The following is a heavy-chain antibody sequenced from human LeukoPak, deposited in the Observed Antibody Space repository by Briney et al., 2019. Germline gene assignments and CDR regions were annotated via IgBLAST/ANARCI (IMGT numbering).Heavy chain of an antibody. D-gene: IGHD3-10*01. CDR2: ISAYNGNT. V-gene: IGHV1-18*04. CDR3: ARGEEFGEFFDY. CDR1: GYTFTSYG. J-gene: IGHJ4*02. Sequence: ASVKVSCKASGYTFTSYGISWVRQAPGQGLEWMGWISAYNGNTNYAQKFQGRVTMTRNTSISTAYMELSSLRSEDTAVYYCARGEEFGEFFDYWGQGTLVTVSS.